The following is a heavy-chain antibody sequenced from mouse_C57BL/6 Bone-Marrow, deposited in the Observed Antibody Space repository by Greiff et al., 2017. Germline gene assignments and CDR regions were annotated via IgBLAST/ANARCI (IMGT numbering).Heavy chain of an antibody. D-gene: IGHD2-4*01. J-gene: IGHJ3*01. Sequence: EVKLVESGGDLVKPGGSLKLSCAASGFTFSSYGLSWVRQTPDQRLEWVATISSGGSYTYYPDSVEGRFTISRDNAKNTLYLQMIRLKSEDTAMYYCARLYDEYDVRFAYWGQGTLVTVSA. CDR3: ARLYDEYDVRFAY. CDR1: GFTFSSYG. V-gene: IGHV5-6*01. CDR2: ISSGGSYT.